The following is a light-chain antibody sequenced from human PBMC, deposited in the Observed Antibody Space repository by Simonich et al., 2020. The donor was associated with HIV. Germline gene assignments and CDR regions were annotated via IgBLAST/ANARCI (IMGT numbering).Light chain of an antibody. V-gene: IGKV1-NL1*01. CDR1: QGISNS. J-gene: IGKJ1*01. CDR2: AAS. CDR3: QQYYSTPRT. Sequence: DIQMTQSPSSLSASVGDRVTITCRASQGISNSLAWYQQKPVKAPKLLLYAASRLESGGPSRFSGSGSGTDYTLTISSLQPEDFATYYCQQYYSTPRTFGQGTKVEIK.